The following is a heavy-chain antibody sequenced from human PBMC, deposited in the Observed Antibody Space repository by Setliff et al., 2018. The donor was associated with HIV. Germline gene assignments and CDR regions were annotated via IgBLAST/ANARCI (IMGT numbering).Heavy chain of an antibody. CDR1: GGSVNSYH. V-gene: IGHV4-59*02. CDR3: ARSSRGYCSGGSCYGFDP. D-gene: IGHD2-15*01. CDR2: IYKSGST. J-gene: IGHJ5*02. Sequence: SETLSLTCSVSGGSVNSYHWSWIRQPPGKGLEWIGYIYKSGSTNYNPSLKSRVTISVDTSKNQFSLKLSSVTAADTAVYYCARSSRGYCSGGSCYGFDPWGQGNLVTVSS.